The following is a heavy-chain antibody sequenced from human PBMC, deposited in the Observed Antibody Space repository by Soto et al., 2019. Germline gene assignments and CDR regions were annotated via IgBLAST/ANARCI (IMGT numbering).Heavy chain of an antibody. V-gene: IGHV1-18*01. CDR1: GYTFTSYG. CDR2: ISAYNGNT. J-gene: IGHJ3*02. D-gene: IGHD2-15*01. Sequence: ASVKVSCKASGYTFTSYGISWVRQAPGQGLEWMGWISAYNGNTNYAQKLQGRVTMTTDTSTSTAYLELRSLRSDDTAVYYCARRWTLVAALPNIDDAFDIWGQGTMVTVSS. CDR3: ARRWTLVAALPNIDDAFDI.